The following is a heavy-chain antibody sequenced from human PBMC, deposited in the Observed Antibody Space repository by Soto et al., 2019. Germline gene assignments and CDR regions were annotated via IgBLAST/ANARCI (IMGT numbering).Heavy chain of an antibody. Sequence: EVQLLESGGGLVQPGGSLRLSCAASGFTFSKYAMSWVRQAPGKGLEWVSGISGPGGSTYYADSVKGRFTISRDNSKNTLYLQMNSLRAEDTAVYYCAKDGGIVVIPAAPDHWGQGTPVTVSS. V-gene: IGHV3-23*01. J-gene: IGHJ1*01. CDR3: AKDGGIVVIPAAPDH. D-gene: IGHD2-2*01. CDR1: GFTFSKYA. CDR2: ISGPGGST.